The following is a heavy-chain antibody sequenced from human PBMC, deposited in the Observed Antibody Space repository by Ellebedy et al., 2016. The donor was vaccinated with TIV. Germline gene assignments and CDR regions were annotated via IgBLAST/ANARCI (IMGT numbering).Heavy chain of an antibody. CDR3: AREGGSMGFYYGMDV. V-gene: IGHV1-18*04. CDR2: ISGNSGDT. CDR1: GYTFTSRG. Sequence: AASVKVSCKASGYTFTSRGISWVRQAPGQGLEWMGWISGNSGDTAYSQRLQGRVTMTTDTSTSTVYMELRSLRFDYTAVYYCAREGGSMGFYYGMDVWGQGTTVTVSS. D-gene: IGHD5-12*01. J-gene: IGHJ6*02.